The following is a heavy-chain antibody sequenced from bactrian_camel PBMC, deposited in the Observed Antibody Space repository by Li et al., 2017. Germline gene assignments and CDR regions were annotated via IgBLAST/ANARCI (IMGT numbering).Heavy chain of an antibody. CDR2: IARDGRT. CDR3: TEDRGPHFGS. J-gene: IGHJ6*01. CDR1: GRFSMSYA. Sequence: HVQLVESGGGSVQSGGSLRLSCGASGRFSMSYAKGWIRQAPGKEREAVATIARDGRTRYVDSVKGRFIISRDNAKNMLYLQLHNVKTDDTGRYYCTEDRGPHFGSWGQGTQVTVS. V-gene: IGHV3S53*01.